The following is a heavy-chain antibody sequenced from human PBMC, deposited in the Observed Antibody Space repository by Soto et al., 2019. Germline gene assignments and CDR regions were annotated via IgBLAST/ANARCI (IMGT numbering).Heavy chain of an antibody. V-gene: IGHV3-48*01. CDR2: ISPSSDRT. Sequence: EVQLVESGGGLVQPGGSLRLSCAASGFSFSSYGMNWIRQAPGKGLEWVSYISPSSDRTYYADSVKGRFTISRDNAKNSLYLQMNSLGAEDTAVYYCVTNGGEGYCSTIGCYAFDYWGQGALVTVSS. J-gene: IGHJ4*02. CDR3: VTNGGEGYCSTIGCYAFDY. CDR1: GFSFSSYG. D-gene: IGHD2-8*01.